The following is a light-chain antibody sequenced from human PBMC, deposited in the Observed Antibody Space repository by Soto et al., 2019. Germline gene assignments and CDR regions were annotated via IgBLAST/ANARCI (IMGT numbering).Light chain of an antibody. Sequence: QSALTQPPSASGSPGQSVTISCTGTRGDVGGYNFVSWYQQHPGKAPKLLIYEVTQRPSGVPDRFSASKSGNTASLTVSGLQAEDEADYYCASYAGSNMGVFGTGTKVTVL. CDR1: RGDVGGYNF. CDR2: EVT. CDR3: ASYAGSNMGV. J-gene: IGLJ1*01. V-gene: IGLV2-8*01.